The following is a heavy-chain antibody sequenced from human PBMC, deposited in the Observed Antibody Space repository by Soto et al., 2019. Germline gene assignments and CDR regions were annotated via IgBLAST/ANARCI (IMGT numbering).Heavy chain of an antibody. CDR2: ISGSGGST. CDR3: ARTLKYDFWSGYYPNEAPTYYFDY. V-gene: IGHV3-23*01. D-gene: IGHD3-3*01. J-gene: IGHJ4*02. CDR1: GFTFSSYA. Sequence: PGGSLRLSCAASGFTFSSYAMSWVRQAPGKGLEWVSAISGSGGSTYYADSVKGRFTISRDNSKNMLYLQMNGLRAEDTAVYYCARTLKYDFWSGYYPNEAPTYYFDYWGQGTLVTVSS.